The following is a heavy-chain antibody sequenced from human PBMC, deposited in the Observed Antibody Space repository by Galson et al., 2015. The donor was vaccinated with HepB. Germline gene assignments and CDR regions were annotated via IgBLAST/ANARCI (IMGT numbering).Heavy chain of an antibody. Sequence: TLSLTCTVSGGSISSGGYYWSWIRQHPGKGLEWIGYIYYSGSTYYNPSLKSRVTISVDTSKNQFSLKLSSVTAADTAVYYCARVRLPTVTTHYYYYMDVWGKGTTVTVSS. D-gene: IGHD4-11*01. CDR2: IYYSGST. V-gene: IGHV4-31*03. CDR1: GGSISSGGYY. CDR3: ARVRLPTVTTHYYYYMDV. J-gene: IGHJ6*03.